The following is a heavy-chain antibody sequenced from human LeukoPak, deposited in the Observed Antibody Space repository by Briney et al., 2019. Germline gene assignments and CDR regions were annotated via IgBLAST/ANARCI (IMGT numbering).Heavy chain of an antibody. V-gene: IGHV4-39*07. CDR2: IYYSGST. CDR1: GGSISSSSYY. J-gene: IGHJ3*02. CDR3: ARVWGVTDFYDSRGAFDI. D-gene: IGHD3-22*01. Sequence: SETLSLTRTVSGGSISSSSYYWGWIRQPPGKGLEWIGSIYYSGSTNYNPSFKSRVSISVDTSKNQFSLKLNSVTAADTAVYYCARVWGVTDFYDSRGAFDIWGQGTMVTVSS.